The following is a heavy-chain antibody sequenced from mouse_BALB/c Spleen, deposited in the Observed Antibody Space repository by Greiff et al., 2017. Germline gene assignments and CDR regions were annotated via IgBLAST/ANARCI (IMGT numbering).Heavy chain of an antibody. V-gene: IGHV1-7*01. Sequence: VQLQQSGAELAKPGASVKMSCKASGYTFTSYWMHWVKQRPGQGLEWIGYINPSTGYTEYNQKFKDKATLTADKSSSTAYMQLSSLTSEDSAVYYCAREGNYGNNVVAYWGQGTLVTVSA. CDR3: AREGNYGNNVVAY. J-gene: IGHJ3*01. D-gene: IGHD2-1*01. CDR2: INPSTGYT. CDR1: GYTFTSYW.